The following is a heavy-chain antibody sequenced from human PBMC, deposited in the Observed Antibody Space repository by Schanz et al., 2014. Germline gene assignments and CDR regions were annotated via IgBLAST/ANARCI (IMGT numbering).Heavy chain of an antibody. D-gene: IGHD3-10*01. CDR2: ISVYHGHT. V-gene: IGHV1-18*01. Sequence: QGQLVQSGAEVKKPGASVKVSCKASGYSFTDYAIHWVRQAPGQGLEWMGWISVYHGHTNYAEKVHGRVTMTTDTSTSTAYMELRSLISDDTAVYYCVRDAGWAFGDYHGMDVWGQGTSVTVSS. CDR1: GYSFTDYA. J-gene: IGHJ6*02. CDR3: VRDAGWAFGDYHGMDV.